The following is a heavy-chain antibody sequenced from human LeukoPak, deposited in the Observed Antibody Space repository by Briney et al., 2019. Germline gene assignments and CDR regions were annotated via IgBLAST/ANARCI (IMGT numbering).Heavy chain of an antibody. Sequence: ASVKVSCKASGYTFTSYYMHWVRQAPGQGLEWMGIINPSGGSTSYAQKFQGRVTITADESTSTAYMELSSLRSEDTAVYYCARVDYDILTGYPKAGVDYWGQGTLVTVSS. CDR2: INPSGGST. CDR3: ARVDYDILTGYPKAGVDY. J-gene: IGHJ4*02. CDR1: GYTFTSYY. V-gene: IGHV1-46*01. D-gene: IGHD3-9*01.